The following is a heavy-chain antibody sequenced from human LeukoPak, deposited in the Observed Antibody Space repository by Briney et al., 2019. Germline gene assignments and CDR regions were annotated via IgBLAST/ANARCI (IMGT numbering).Heavy chain of an antibody. Sequence: SVKVSCKASGYTFTSYAISWVRQAPGQGLEWMGRIIPILGIANYAQKFQGRVTITADKSTSTAYMELSSLRSEDTAVYYCARDTAMVNDAFDIWGQGTMVTVSS. CDR3: ARDTAMVNDAFDI. CDR1: GYTFTSYA. J-gene: IGHJ3*02. D-gene: IGHD5-18*01. CDR2: IIPILGIA. V-gene: IGHV1-69*04.